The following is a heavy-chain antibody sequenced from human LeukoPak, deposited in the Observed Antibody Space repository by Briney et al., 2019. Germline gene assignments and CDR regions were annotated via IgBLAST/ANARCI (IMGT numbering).Heavy chain of an antibody. V-gene: IGHV3-23*01. Sequence: GGSLRLSCAASGFTFSSYWMSWVRQAPGKGLEWVSAISGSGGSTYYADSVKGRFTISRDNSKNTLYLQMNSLRAEDTAVYYCAKARGYNYDMDVWGQGTTVTVSS. CDR1: GFTFSSYW. CDR3: AKARGYNYDMDV. J-gene: IGHJ6*02. CDR2: ISGSGGST. D-gene: IGHD5-12*01.